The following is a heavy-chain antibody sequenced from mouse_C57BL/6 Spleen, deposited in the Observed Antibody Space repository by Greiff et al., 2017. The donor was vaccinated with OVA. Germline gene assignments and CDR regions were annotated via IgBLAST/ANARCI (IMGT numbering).Heavy chain of an antibody. CDR3: ARGYGSSYRDFDV. D-gene: IGHD1-1*01. CDR1: GFNIKDYY. CDR2: FAPEDGET. V-gene: IGHV14-2*01. J-gene: IGHJ1*03. Sequence: VQLQQSGAELVKPGASVKLSCTASGFNIKDYYMHWVKQRTEQGLEWIGRFAPEDGETKYAPKFQGKATITADTSSNTAYLHLSSLTSEDTAVYYSARGYGSSYRDFDVWGTGTTVTVSS.